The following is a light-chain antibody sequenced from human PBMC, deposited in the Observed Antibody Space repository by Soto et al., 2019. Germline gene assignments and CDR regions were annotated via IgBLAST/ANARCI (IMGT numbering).Light chain of an antibody. Sequence: EIVMTQSPVTLSVSPGERVTLSCRASQTVSSNLAWYQQKPGQAPRLLIYGASTRATGIPARFSGSGSGKEFTLTISSLQSEDFAVYYCQQYNNWPPLTFGPGTKVDLK. V-gene: IGKV3-15*01. CDR3: QQYNNWPPLT. J-gene: IGKJ3*01. CDR1: QTVSSN. CDR2: GAS.